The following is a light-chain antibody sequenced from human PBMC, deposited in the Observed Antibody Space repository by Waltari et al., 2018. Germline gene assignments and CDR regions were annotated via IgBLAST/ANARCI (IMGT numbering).Light chain of an antibody. V-gene: IGKV3-20*01. CDR3: QQYRMTPVS. Sequence: LLTHSPGTLSLSPGDRATLSCRASESVGNLLAWYQQKPGQAPRLLIYDASTRATGIPDRFSGSGSGTEFTLTISRLEAGDFAMYYCQQYRMTPVSFGQGTKVEIK. CDR1: ESVGNL. CDR2: DAS. J-gene: IGKJ2*03.